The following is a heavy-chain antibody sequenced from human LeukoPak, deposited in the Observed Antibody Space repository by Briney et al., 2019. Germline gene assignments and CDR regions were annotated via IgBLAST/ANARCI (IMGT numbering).Heavy chain of an antibody. V-gene: IGHV3-23*01. Sequence: GGTLRLSCAASGFTFSSYGMSWVRQAPGKGLEWVSGITTSGGSTDYADSVKGRFTISRDNSKNTLYLQMNSLRAEDTAVYYCAKARVDSIVVVPAAMGMDVWGKGTTVTISS. J-gene: IGHJ6*03. CDR2: ITTSGGST. D-gene: IGHD2-2*01. CDR1: GFTFSSYG. CDR3: AKARVDSIVVVPAAMGMDV.